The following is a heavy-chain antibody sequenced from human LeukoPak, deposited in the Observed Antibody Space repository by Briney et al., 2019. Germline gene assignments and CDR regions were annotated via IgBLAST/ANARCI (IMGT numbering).Heavy chain of an antibody. CDR1: GFTFDDYA. CDR2: ISWNSGSI. CDR3: AKDREYSGGPRAFDI. D-gene: IGHD1-26*01. J-gene: IGHJ3*02. Sequence: GGSLRLSCAASGFTFDDYAMHWVRQAPGKGLEWVSGISWNSGSIGYADSVKGRFTISRDNAKNSLYLQMNSLRAEDTAIYYCAKDREYSGGPRAFDIWGQGTMVTVSS. V-gene: IGHV3-9*01.